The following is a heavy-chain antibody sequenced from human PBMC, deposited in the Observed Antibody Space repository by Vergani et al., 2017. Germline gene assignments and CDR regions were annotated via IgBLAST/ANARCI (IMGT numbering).Heavy chain of an antibody. D-gene: IGHD3-10*01. CDR2: IKQDGSEK. CDR1: GFTSSHFW. V-gene: IGHV3-7*01. Sequence: EVQLVESGGGLVQPGGSLRLSCAASGFTSSHFWMSWVRQAPGKGLEWVANIKQDGSEKNYVDSVKGRFIISRDNAKNSLYLQMNSLRDEDTAVYYCARDSPQYYGSRSYYTLDYWGQGTLVTVSS. CDR3: ARDSPQYYGSRSYYTLDY. J-gene: IGHJ4*02.